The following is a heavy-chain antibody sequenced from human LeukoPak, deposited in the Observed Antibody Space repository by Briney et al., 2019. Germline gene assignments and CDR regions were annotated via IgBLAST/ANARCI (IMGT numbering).Heavy chain of an antibody. CDR2: FDPEDGET. CDR1: GHTLTELS. D-gene: IGHD6-6*01. J-gene: IGHJ4*02. CDR3: ATSYSSSSHFDY. V-gene: IGHV1-24*01. Sequence: ASVKVSCKVSGHTLTELSMHWVRQAPGKGLEWMGGFDPEDGETIYSQKFQGRVTMTEDTSTDTAYMELSSLRSEDTAVYYCATSYSSSSHFDYWGQGTLVTVSS.